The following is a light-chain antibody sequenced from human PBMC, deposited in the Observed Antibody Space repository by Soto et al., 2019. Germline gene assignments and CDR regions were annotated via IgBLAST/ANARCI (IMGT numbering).Light chain of an antibody. CDR2: KAS. Sequence: DIQMTQSPSTLSASVGDSVTITCRASQSISSWLAWYQQKPGKAPKLLIHKASTLQTGVPSRFTGSGSGAVFTLTISSLQPDDFATYYCQQYNTYSWTFGQGTKVEIK. CDR3: QQYNTYSWT. J-gene: IGKJ1*01. CDR1: QSISSW. V-gene: IGKV1-5*03.